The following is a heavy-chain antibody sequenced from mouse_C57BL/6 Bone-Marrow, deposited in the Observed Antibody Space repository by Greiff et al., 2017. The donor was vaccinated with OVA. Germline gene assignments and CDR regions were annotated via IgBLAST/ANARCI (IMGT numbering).Heavy chain of an antibody. J-gene: IGHJ3*01. V-gene: IGHV14-4*01. D-gene: IGHD2-3*01. CDR2: IDPENGDT. Sequence: VQLQQSGAELVRPGASVKLSCTASGFNIKDDYMHWVKQRPEQGLEWIGWIDPENGDTEYASKFQGKATITADPSSNTAYLQLSSLTSEYTAVDVCTTARIYDGYYRFAYWGQGTLVTVSA. CDR1: GFNIKDDY. CDR3: TTARIYDGYYRFAY.